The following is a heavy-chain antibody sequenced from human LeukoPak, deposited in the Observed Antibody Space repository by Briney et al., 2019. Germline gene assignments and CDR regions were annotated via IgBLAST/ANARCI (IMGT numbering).Heavy chain of an antibody. CDR3: AKDGAPAVGYCSSTSCSVSYYYGMDV. J-gene: IGHJ6*02. CDR1: GFTFDDYA. D-gene: IGHD2-2*01. CDR2: ISWNSGSI. Sequence: GGSLRLSCAASGFTFDDYAMHWVRQAPGKGLEWVSGISWNSGSIGYADSVKGRFTISRDNAKNSLYLQMNSLRAEDTALYYCAKDGAPAVGYCSSTSCSVSYYYGMDVWGQGTTVTVSS. V-gene: IGHV3-9*01.